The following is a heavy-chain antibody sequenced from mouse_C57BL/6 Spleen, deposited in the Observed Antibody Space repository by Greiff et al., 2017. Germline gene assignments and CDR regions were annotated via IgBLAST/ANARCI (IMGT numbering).Heavy chain of an antibody. CDR2: IDPSDSET. CDR1: GYTFTSYW. D-gene: IGHD2-1*01. J-gene: IGHJ3*01. V-gene: IGHV1-52*01. Sequence: QVQLQQPGAELVRPGSSVKLSCKASGYTFTSYWMHWVKQRPIQGLEWIGNIDPSDSETHYNQKFKDKATLTVDKSSSTAYMQLSSLTSEDSAVXYCAREYGNYGCAYWGQGTLVTVSA. CDR3: AREYGNYGCAY.